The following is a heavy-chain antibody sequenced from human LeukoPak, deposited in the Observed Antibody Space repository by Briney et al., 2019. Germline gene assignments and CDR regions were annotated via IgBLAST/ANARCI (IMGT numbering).Heavy chain of an antibody. J-gene: IGHJ6*02. D-gene: IGHD6-13*01. Sequence: GGSLRLSCAASGFTFSSYAMSWVRQAPGKGLEWVSAISGSGGSTYYADSVKGRFTISRDNAKNSLYLQMNSLRAEDTAVYYCARFSSSYLYGMDVWGQGTTVTVSS. CDR2: ISGSGGST. CDR1: GFTFSSYA. CDR3: ARFSSSYLYGMDV. V-gene: IGHV3-23*01.